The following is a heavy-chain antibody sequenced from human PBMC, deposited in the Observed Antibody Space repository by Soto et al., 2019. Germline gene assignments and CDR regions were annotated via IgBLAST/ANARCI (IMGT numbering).Heavy chain of an antibody. CDR3: ARSGGGQKQQRPKYYYGMDV. CDR2: IYPGDSDT. J-gene: IGHJ6*02. D-gene: IGHD6-13*01. CDR1: GSSLTSYW. V-gene: IGHV5-51*01. Sequence: PGESLKLSCKGSGSSLTSYWIGWVRQMPGKGLEWMGIIYPGDSDTRYSPSFQAQVTISADKSISTAYLQWSSLKASDTAMYYCARSGGGQKQQRPKYYYGMDVWGQGTTVTVSS.